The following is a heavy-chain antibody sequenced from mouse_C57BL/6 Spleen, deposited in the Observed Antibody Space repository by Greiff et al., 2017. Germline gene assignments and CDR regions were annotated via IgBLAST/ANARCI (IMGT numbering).Heavy chain of an antibody. CDR2: IDPSDSYT. CDR1: GYTFTSYW. D-gene: IGHD2-5*01. V-gene: IGHV1-69*01. CDR3: ARAYYSNSYAMDY. J-gene: IGHJ4*01. Sequence: QVQLQQPGAELVMPGASVKLSCKASGYTFTSYWMHWVKQRPGQGLEWIGEIDPSDSYTNYNQKFKGKSTLTVDKSSSTAYMQLSSLTSEDSAVYYCARAYYSNSYAMDYWGQGTSVTVSS.